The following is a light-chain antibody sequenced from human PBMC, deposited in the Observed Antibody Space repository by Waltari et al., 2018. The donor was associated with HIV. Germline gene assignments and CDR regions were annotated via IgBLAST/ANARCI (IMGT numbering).Light chain of an antibody. J-gene: IGKJ1*01. CDR2: KAS. Sequence: DIQMTQSPSTLSASVGDRVSITCRASQSISSSLAWYQQKPGKVPKRLIYKASTLESGVPSRFSCSGSGTQFTLTISSLQPDDFATYYCQQYGRSRTFGQGTKVDIK. CDR3: QQYGRSRT. CDR1: QSISSS. V-gene: IGKV1-5*03.